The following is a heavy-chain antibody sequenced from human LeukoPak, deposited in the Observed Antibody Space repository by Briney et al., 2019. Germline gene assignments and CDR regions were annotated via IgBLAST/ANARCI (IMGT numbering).Heavy chain of an antibody. Sequence: SETLSLTCAVYGGSFSGYYWSWIRQPPGKGLEWIGEINHSGSTNYNPSLKSRVTISVDTSKNHFSLKLSSVTAADTAVFYCARLTFFTYYYDSSDYKGFYFDYWGQGSLVTVSS. V-gene: IGHV4-34*01. CDR2: INHSGST. CDR3: ARLTFFTYYYDSSDYKGFYFDY. D-gene: IGHD3-22*01. CDR1: GGSFSGYY. J-gene: IGHJ4*02.